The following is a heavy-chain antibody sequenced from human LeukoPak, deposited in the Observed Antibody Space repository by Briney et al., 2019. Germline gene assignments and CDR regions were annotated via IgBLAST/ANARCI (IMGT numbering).Heavy chain of an antibody. D-gene: IGHD6-13*01. CDR1: GVSVSSGSYY. Sequence: SETLSLTCTVSGVSVSSGSYYWSWIRQPPGKGLEWIGYIYYSGSTNYNPSLKSRVTISVDTSKNQFSLKLSSVTAADTAVYHCAGFRQQLENWYFDLWGRGTLVTVST. V-gene: IGHV4-61*01. CDR2: IYYSGST. J-gene: IGHJ2*01. CDR3: AGFRQQLENWYFDL.